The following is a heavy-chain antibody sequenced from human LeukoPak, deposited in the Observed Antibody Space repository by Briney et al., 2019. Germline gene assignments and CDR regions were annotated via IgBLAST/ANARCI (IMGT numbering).Heavy chain of an antibody. CDR3: ARGRRGSGSAFDY. J-gene: IGHJ4*02. D-gene: IGHD3-10*01. V-gene: IGHV4-39*07. CDR2: IYYSGST. Sequence: SETLSLTCTVSGGSISSSSYYWGWIRQPPGKGLEWIGSIYYSGSTYYNPSLKSRVTISVDTSKNRFSLKLSSVTAADTAVYYCARGRRGSGSAFDYWGQGTLVTVSS. CDR1: GGSISSSSYY.